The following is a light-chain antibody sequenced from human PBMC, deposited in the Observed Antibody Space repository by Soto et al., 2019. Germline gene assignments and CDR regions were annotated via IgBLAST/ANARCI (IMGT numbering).Light chain of an antibody. V-gene: IGKV3-11*01. CDR1: QSVSSY. CDR2: DAS. J-gene: IGKJ5*01. Sequence: EIVLTQSPATLSLSPGERATLSCRASQSVSSYLAWYQQKPGQAPRLLIYDASNRATDIPARFSGSGSGTDFTLTISSLEPEDFAVYYCQQRYIWPPITFGQGTRLEIK. CDR3: QQRYIWPPIT.